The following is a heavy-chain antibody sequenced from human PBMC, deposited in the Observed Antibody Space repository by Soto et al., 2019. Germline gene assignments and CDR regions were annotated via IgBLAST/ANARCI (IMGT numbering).Heavy chain of an antibody. CDR1: GGTFSSFG. Sequence: QVQLVQSGAEVKKPGSSVKVSCKASGGTFSSFGFNWVRQAPGQGLEWMGRIIPLYGTANHAQRFQGRVTISADESTSTVYMELISLRSEDTAIYYCARDRSMDGYNSRSFDYWGQGTLVTVSS. J-gene: IGHJ4*02. D-gene: IGHD5-12*01. CDR2: IIPLYGTA. V-gene: IGHV1-69*01. CDR3: ARDRSMDGYNSRSFDY.